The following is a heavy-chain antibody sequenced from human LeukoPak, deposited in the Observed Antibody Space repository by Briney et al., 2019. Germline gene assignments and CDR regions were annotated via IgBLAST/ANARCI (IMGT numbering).Heavy chain of an antibody. CDR3: TRDAGATGGYAFDI. J-gene: IGHJ3*02. D-gene: IGHD1-26*01. CDR1: GFTFSSYA. V-gene: IGHV3-33*08. Sequence: QTGGSLRLSCAASGFTFSSYAMHWVRQAPGKGLEWVTVIWSDGSNKFYADSVKGRFTISRDNSKNTLYLQMNRLRVEDTAMYYCTRDAGATGGYAFDIWGQGTMVTVSS. CDR2: IWSDGSNK.